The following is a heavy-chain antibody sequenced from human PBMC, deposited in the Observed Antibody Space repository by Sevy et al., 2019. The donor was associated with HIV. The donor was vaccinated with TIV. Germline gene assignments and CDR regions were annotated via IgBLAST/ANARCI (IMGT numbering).Heavy chain of an antibody. D-gene: IGHD3-10*01. CDR3: ARDGLLWFRELLGPYYFDY. CDR2: ISAYNGNT. Sequence: ASVKVSCKASGYTFTSYGISWVRQAPGQGLEWMGWISAYNGNTNYAQKLQGRVTMTTDTSTGTAYMELRSLRSDDTAVYYCARDGLLWFRELLGPYYFDYWGQGTLVTVSS. CDR1: GYTFTSYG. V-gene: IGHV1-18*01. J-gene: IGHJ4*02.